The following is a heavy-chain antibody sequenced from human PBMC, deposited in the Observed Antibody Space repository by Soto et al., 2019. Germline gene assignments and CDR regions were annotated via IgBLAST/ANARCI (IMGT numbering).Heavy chain of an antibody. CDR1: GDSISSGGYS. Sequence: QLQLQESGSGLVKPSQTLSLTCAVSGDSISSGGYSWNWIRQPPGKGLEWIGNIYHSGGADYNPSLKRRLPITVDSSNHHFSLNLRSVTAAATAVYYCARDSRNGYYLAYWGQGTLVTVSS. J-gene: IGHJ4*02. D-gene: IGHD2-8*01. V-gene: IGHV4-30-2*01. CDR3: ARDSRNGYYLAY. CDR2: IYHSGGA.